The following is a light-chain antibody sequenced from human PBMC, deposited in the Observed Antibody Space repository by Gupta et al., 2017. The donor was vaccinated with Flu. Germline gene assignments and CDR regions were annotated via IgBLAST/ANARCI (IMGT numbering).Light chain of an antibody. Sequence: SYVLTQPPSVSVAPGQTARITCGEDNIVTRSVPWYQRKPGQAPVMVIYEDSDRPSGISERFSGSNAANTATLTISRVGAGDEADYYCQVWDSSSNHPVFGGGTKLTVL. CDR2: EDS. J-gene: IGLJ3*02. V-gene: IGLV3-21*02. CDR3: QVWDSSSNHPV. CDR1: NIVTRS.